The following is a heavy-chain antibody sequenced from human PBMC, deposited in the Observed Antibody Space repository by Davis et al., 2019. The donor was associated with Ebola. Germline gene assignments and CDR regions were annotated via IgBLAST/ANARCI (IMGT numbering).Heavy chain of an antibody. CDR3: ARRGGVDV. CDR2: ITHSGST. Sequence: MPSETLSLTCAVYGGSFIGYYWSWIRQPPGKGLEWIGEITHSGSTTYNSSLKSRVTISVDTSKNQFSLKLSSVTAADTAVYYCARRGGVDVWGQGTTVTVSS. V-gene: IGHV4-34*01. D-gene: IGHD3-10*01. J-gene: IGHJ6*02. CDR1: GGSFIGYY.